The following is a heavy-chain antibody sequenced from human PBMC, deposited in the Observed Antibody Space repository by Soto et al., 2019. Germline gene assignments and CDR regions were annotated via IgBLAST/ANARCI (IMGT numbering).Heavy chain of an antibody. CDR2: IYHSGST. Sequence: QVQLQESGPGLVKPSGTLSLTCAVSSGSISSSNWWSWVRQPPGKGLEWIGEIYHSGSTNYNPSHKSRVTIPVDKSKNQFSLKLSSVTAADTAVYYCARAFLCYFWSGARDAFDIWGQGTMVTVSS. J-gene: IGHJ3*02. D-gene: IGHD3-3*01. CDR1: SGSISSSNW. V-gene: IGHV4-4*02. CDR3: ARAFLCYFWSGARDAFDI.